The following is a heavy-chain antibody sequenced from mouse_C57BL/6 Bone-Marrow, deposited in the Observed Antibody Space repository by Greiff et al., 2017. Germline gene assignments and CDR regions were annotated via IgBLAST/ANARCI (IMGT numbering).Heavy chain of an antibody. V-gene: IGHV1-50*01. CDR1: GYTFTSYW. D-gene: IGHD1-1*01. CDR3: ARELIYYYGSSLDY. Sequence: VQLQQPGAELVKPGASVKLSCKASGYTFTSYWMQWVKQRPGQGLEWIGEIDPSDSYTNYNQKFKGKATLTVDKSSSTAYMQLSSLTSEDSAVYYCARELIYYYGSSLDYWGQGTTLTVSS. CDR2: IDPSDSYT. J-gene: IGHJ2*01.